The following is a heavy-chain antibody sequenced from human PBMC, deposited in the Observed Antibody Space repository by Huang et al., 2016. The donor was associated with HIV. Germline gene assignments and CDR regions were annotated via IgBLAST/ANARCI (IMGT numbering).Heavy chain of an antibody. J-gene: IGHJ4*02. D-gene: IGHD6-13*01. V-gene: IGHV4-39*01. CDR1: GASINSRSYY. CDR3: ARHAGSSRRYYFDY. CDR2: MYSSGST. Sequence: QVQLQESGQGLVTPSETLSLTCIVSGASINSRSYYWGWIRQPPGRGLEWLGSMYSSGSTYYNPSLKIRVTMSVDTSKNEFSLKLRSVTAADTALYYCARHAGSSRRYYFDYWGRGILVTVSS.